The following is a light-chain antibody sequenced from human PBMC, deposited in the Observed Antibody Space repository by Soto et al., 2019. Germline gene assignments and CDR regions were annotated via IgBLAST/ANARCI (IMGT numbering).Light chain of an antibody. CDR2: GTS. CDR1: QTITSIY. V-gene: IGKV3-20*01. CDR3: QQFGGSPPRFT. Sequence: IVLTQSPGTLSLSPGERATLTCRASQTITSIYLAWYQQKPGQAPRLLIYGTSTRATGIPDRFSGSGSGTDFTLTIRKLGPEDFAVYYCQQFGGSPPRFTFGPGTKVEVK. J-gene: IGKJ3*01.